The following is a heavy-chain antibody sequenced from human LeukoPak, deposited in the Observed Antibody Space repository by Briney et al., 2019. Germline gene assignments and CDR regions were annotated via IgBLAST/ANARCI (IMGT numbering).Heavy chain of an antibody. CDR3: AKLDAYYYGSGSYPDY. CDR1: GFTFSSYA. V-gene: IGHV3-23*01. Sequence: GGSLRLSCAASGFTFSSYAMSWVRQAPGKGLEWVSAISGSGGSTYYPDSVRGRLTISRDNSKNTLYLQMNSLRAEDTAVYYCAKLDAYYYGSGSYPDYWGQGTLVTVSS. D-gene: IGHD3-10*01. CDR2: ISGSGGST. J-gene: IGHJ4*02.